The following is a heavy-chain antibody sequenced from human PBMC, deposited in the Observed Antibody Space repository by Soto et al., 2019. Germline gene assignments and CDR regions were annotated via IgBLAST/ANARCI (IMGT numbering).Heavy chain of an antibody. V-gene: IGHV4-31*03. CDR2: MYYSGST. CDR3: ATSLAVTTTYYYAMDV. D-gene: IGHD4-4*01. CDR1: GGSISSGDFY. J-gene: IGHJ6*02. Sequence: QVQLQESGPGLVKPSQTLSLTCTVSGGSISSGDFYWNWIRQHPGKGLEWIGNMYYSGSTNYNPSLKSRVTMSVDTSKNHFFLKLTSVTAADTAVYFCATSLAVTTTYYYAMDVWGQGTTVTVSS.